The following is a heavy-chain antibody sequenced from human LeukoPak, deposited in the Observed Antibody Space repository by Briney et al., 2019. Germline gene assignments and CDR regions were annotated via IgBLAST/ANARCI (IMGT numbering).Heavy chain of an antibody. V-gene: IGHV4-59*01. CDR2: IYYSGST. CDR3: AISGSPEDWFDP. J-gene: IGHJ5*02. Sequence: SETLSLTCTVSGGSISSYYWSWIRQPPGKGLEWIGYIYYSGSTNYNPSLKSRVTISVDTSKNQFSLKLSSVTAADTAVYYCAISGSPEDWFDPWGQGTLVTVSS. D-gene: IGHD1-26*01. CDR1: GGSISSYY.